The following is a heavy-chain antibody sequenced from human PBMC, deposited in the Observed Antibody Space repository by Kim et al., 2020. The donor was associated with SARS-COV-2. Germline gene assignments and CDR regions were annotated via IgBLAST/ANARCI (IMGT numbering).Heavy chain of an antibody. J-gene: IGHJ6*02. D-gene: IGHD7-27*01. Sequence: YADSVKGRFTIARDNSKNTLYLQMNSLRAEDTAVYYCARDLREMGNGMDVWGQGTTVTVSS. V-gene: IGHV3-66*01. CDR3: ARDLREMGNGMDV.